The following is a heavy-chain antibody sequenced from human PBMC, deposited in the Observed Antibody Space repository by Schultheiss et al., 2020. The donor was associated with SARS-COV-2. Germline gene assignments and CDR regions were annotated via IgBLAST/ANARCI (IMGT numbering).Heavy chain of an antibody. CDR3: ANLGWRTLDY. CDR1: GFTFDDYT. V-gene: IGHV3-21*04. D-gene: IGHD6-19*01. J-gene: IGHJ4*02. Sequence: GESLKISCAASGFTFDDYTMHWVRQAPGKGLEWVSSISSSSSYIYYADSVKGRFTISRDNAKNSLYLQMNSLRAEDTAVYYCANLGWRTLDYWGQGTLVTVSS. CDR2: ISSSSSYI.